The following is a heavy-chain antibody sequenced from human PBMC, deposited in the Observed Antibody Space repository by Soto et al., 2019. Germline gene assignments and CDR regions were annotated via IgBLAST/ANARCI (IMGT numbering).Heavy chain of an antibody. Sequence: EVQLVESGGGLIQPGGSLRLSCAVSGLIVSDNYMSWVRQAPGKGPEWVSVMYSGGSTYYAESVKGRFTISRDNSKNMLYLQMNSLRAEDTAVYYCARDSGYTYGYGYDYWGQGTLVTVAS. CDR1: GLIVSDNY. CDR3: ARDSGYTYGYGYDY. CDR2: MYSGGST. D-gene: IGHD5-18*01. J-gene: IGHJ4*02. V-gene: IGHV3-53*01.